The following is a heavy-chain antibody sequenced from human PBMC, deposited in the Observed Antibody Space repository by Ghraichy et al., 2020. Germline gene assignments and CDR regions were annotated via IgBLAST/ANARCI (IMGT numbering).Heavy chain of an antibody. J-gene: IGHJ6*02. D-gene: IGHD3-3*01. CDR1: GGTFSSYA. V-gene: IGHV1-69*13. Sequence: SVKVSCKASGGTFSSYAISWVRQAPGQGLEWMGGIIPIFGTANYAQKFQGRVTITADESTSTAYMELSSLRSEDTAVYYCARATIFGVVIREPYYYYYGMDVWGQGTTVTVSS. CDR3: ARATIFGVVIREPYYYYYGMDV. CDR2: IIPIFGTA.